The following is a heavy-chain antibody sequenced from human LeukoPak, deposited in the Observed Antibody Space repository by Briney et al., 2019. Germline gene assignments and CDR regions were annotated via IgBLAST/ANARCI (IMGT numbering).Heavy chain of an antibody. Sequence: ASVKVSCKASGYTFTSYGISWVRQAPGQGREGMGWISAYNGNTNNAQKLQGRLTMTPDTSMSTAYMEPRSLGSDDTAVYYCARKSDDFWSGYSSHNYYYYGMDVWGQGTTVTVSS. V-gene: IGHV1-18*01. J-gene: IGHJ6*02. CDR1: GYTFTSYG. D-gene: IGHD3-3*01. CDR3: ARKSDDFWSGYSSHNYYYYGMDV. CDR2: ISAYNGNT.